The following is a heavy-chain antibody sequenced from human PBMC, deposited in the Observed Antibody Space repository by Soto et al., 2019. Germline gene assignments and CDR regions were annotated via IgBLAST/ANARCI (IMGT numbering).Heavy chain of an antibody. CDR3: ARTYYDFWSGYYSAIWWFDP. Sequence: SGPTLVNPTETLTLTCTVSGFSLSNARMGVSWIRQPPGKALEWLEHIFSNDEKSSITSLKSRLTISKDTSKSQVVLTMNNMDPVDTATYYCARTYYDFWSGYYSAIWWFDPWGQGTLVTVSS. J-gene: IGHJ5*02. D-gene: IGHD3-3*01. CDR2: IFSNDEK. V-gene: IGHV2-26*01. CDR1: GFSLSNARMG.